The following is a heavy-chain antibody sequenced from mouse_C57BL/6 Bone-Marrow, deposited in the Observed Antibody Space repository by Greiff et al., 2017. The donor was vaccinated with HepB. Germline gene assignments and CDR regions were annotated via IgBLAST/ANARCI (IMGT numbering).Heavy chain of an antibody. Sequence: QVQLQQSGPELVKPGASVKISCKASGYAFSSSWMNWVKQRPGKGLEWIGRIYPGDGDTNYNGKFKGKATLTADKSSSTAYMQLSSLTSEDSAVYFCARRSPNWDDYAMDYWGQGTSVTVSS. D-gene: IGHD4-1*01. CDR1: GYAFSSSW. J-gene: IGHJ4*01. CDR3: ARRSPNWDDYAMDY. V-gene: IGHV1-82*01. CDR2: IYPGDGDT.